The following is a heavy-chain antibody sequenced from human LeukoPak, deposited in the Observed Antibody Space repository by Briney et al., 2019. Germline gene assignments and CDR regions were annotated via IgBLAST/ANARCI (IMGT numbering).Heavy chain of an antibody. CDR1: GGSISTYY. D-gene: IGHD3-22*01. J-gene: IGHJ3*02. CDR2: IFSSGGT. Sequence: SETLSLTCTVSGGSISTYYWSWIRQPPGKGLEWIGYIFSSGGTNYNPSLKSRITISLDTSKNQFSLPLSSVTAADTAVYFCARRGDYPAYYPGRGFRNAFDIWGQGTMVTVSS. V-gene: IGHV4-59*01. CDR3: ARRGDYPAYYPGRGFRNAFDI.